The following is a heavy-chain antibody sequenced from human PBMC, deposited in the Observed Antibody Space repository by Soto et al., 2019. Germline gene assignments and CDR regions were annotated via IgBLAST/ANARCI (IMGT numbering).Heavy chain of an antibody. V-gene: IGHV3-23*01. D-gene: IGHD3-3*01. CDR2: ISGSGGST. J-gene: IGHJ3*02. CDR3: ARPYDFWSGFTSTNAVAI. Sequence: HPGGSLRLSCAAAGFTDISGAMSWVRQAPGKGLEWVSAISGSGGSTYYADSVKGRFTISRDNSKNTLYLQMNSLRAEDTAVYYCARPYDFWSGFTSTNAVAIWGQGTTATVS. CDR1: GFTDISGA.